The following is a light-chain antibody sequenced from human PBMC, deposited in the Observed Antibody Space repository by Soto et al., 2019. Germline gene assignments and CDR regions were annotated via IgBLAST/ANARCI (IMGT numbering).Light chain of an antibody. Sequence: EIVLTQSPGTLSLSPGERATLSCMASQTISTRFVAWYQQKPGQAPRLLIYGASSRATGIPDRFSGSGSGTDFTLTISRLEPEDFAVDYCQQYGGLPYTFGQGTTLEIK. V-gene: IGKV3-20*01. CDR2: GAS. J-gene: IGKJ2*01. CDR1: QTISTRF. CDR3: QQYGGLPYT.